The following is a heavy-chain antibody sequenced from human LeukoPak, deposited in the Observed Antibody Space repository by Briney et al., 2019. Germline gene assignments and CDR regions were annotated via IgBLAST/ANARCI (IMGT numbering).Heavy chain of an antibody. J-gene: IGHJ4*02. Sequence: PGGSLRLSCAASGSTFSSYWMSWVRQAPGKGLEWVANIKKDGSEKYYVDSVKGRFTISRDNAKKSLYLQMNSLRAEDTAVYYCARTGGSQGGNYWGQGTLVTVSS. V-gene: IGHV3-7*03. CDR2: IKKDGSEK. D-gene: IGHD1-26*01. CDR3: ARTGGSQGGNY. CDR1: GSTFSSYW.